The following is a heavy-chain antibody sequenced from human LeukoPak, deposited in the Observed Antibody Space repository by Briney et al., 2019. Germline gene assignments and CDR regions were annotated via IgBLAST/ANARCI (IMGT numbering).Heavy chain of an antibody. CDR2: IIPIFGTA. CDR3: ARQGVRRGYRWYFDL. V-gene: IGHV1-69*05. J-gene: IGHJ2*01. CDR1: GGTFSSYA. Sequence: ASVKVSCKASGGTFSSYAISWVRQAPGQGLEWMGGIIPIFGTANYAQKLQGRVTMTTDTSTSTAYMELRSLRSDDTAVYYCARQGVRRGYRWYFDLWGRGTLVTVSS. D-gene: IGHD5-18*01.